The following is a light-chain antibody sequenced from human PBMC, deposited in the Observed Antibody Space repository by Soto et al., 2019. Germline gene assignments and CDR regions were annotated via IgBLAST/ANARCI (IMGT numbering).Light chain of an antibody. V-gene: IGKV3-20*01. J-gene: IGKJ3*01. CDR2: GAS. CDR3: QQYGSSPFT. Sequence: ESVLTQSPGTLSMSPGERATLSCRASQSVSSSYSAWYQQKPGQAPRLLIYGASSRATGIPDRFSGSGPVTDFSRNISRLEPEDCAVYYCQQYGSSPFTFGPGTNMDI. CDR1: QSVSSSY.